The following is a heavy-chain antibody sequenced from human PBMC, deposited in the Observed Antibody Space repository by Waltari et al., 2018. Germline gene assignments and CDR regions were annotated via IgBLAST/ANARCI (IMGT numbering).Heavy chain of an antibody. Sequence: QVQLQESGPGLVKPSETLSLTCAVSGYSISSGYYWGWVRQPPGKGLEWIGSIYHSGSTDDNPSLKSRVTISVDTSKNQCSLKLSSVTAADTAVYYWARHDVWGPFDYWGQGTLVTVSS. CDR1: GYSISSGYY. J-gene: IGHJ4*02. D-gene: IGHD7-27*01. CDR3: ARHDVWGPFDY. V-gene: IGHV4-38-2*01. CDR2: IYHSGST.